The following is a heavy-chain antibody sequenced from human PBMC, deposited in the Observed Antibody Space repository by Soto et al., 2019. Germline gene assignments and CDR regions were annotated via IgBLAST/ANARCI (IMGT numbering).Heavy chain of an antibody. CDR3: ATDLLGFDY. CDR2: FNPDGGET. Sequence: ASVKVSCKASGYTFTGYYMHWVRQAPGQGLEWMGGFNPDGGETIYAQKFQGRVTMTEDTSTDTAYMELSSLRSEDTAVYYSATDLLGFDYWGQGTLVTVSS. V-gene: IGHV1-24*01. CDR1: GYTFTGYY. J-gene: IGHJ4*02. D-gene: IGHD2-15*01.